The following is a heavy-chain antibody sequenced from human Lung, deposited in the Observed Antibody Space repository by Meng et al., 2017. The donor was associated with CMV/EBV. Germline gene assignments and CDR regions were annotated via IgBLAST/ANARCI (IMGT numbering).Heavy chain of an antibody. V-gene: IGHV5-51*01. CDR2: IYPGDSDT. Sequence: GGPLRLXCKASGYRFTNYWIGWVRQMPGKGLEWMGIIYPGDSDTRYSPSFQGQVTISADKSITTAYLQWSSLKASDTAMYYCAKLNGQMAAHYWGQWTMVTVSS. D-gene: IGHD5-24*01. CDR3: AKLNGQMAAHY. J-gene: IGHJ4*02. CDR1: GYRFTNYW.